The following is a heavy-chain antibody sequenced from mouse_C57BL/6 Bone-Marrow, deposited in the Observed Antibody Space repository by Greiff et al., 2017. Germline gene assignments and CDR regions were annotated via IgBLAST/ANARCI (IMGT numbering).Heavy chain of an antibody. Sequence: GGGLVQPKGSLKLSCAASGFSFNTYAMNWVRQAPGKGLEWVARIRSKSNNYATYYADSVKDRFTISRDDSESMLYLQMNNLKTEDTAMYYCVRQDYYGRDWYFDVWGTGTTVTVSS. CDR3: VRQDYYGRDWYFDV. D-gene: IGHD1-1*01. CDR2: IRSKSNNYAT. CDR1: GFSFNTYA. J-gene: IGHJ1*03. V-gene: IGHV10-1*01.